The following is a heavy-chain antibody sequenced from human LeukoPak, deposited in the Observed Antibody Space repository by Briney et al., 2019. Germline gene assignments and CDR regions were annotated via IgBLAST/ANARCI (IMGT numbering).Heavy chain of an antibody. J-gene: IGHJ4*02. D-gene: IGHD6-19*01. V-gene: IGHV4-59*08. CDR1: GGSMGSNY. CDR2: ISYSGDT. Sequence: PSETLSLTCTVSGGSMGSNYWTWIRQSPEKGLECIGYISYSGDTRYNPSLNSRVTISVDTSKNQFSLKLSSVTAADTAVYYCARHGIAVAVADYWGQGTLVTVSS. CDR3: ARHGIAVAVADY.